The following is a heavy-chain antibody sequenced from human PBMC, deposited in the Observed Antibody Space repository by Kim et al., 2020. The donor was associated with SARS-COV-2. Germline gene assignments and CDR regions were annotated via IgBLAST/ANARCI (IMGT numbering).Heavy chain of an antibody. D-gene: IGHD6-13*01. J-gene: IGHJ4*02. CDR3: ARGPTAGAAGN. V-gene: IGHV3-66*01. CDR2: T. Sequence: TYYADFVKGRFTRSRDNSRNTVYLQMNSLRGEDTAVYYCARGPTAGAAGNWGQGTLVTVSS.